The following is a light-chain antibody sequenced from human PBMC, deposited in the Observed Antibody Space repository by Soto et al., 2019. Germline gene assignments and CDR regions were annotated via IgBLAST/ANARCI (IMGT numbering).Light chain of an antibody. CDR1: SSNIGAGYD. CDR2: GNA. V-gene: IGLV1-40*01. J-gene: IGLJ3*02. Sequence: QAVVTQPPSVSGAPGQRVTISCTGSSSNIGAGYDVNWYQQIPGRAPKLLIYGNAKRPSGVPDRFSGSKSGTSASLAITGLQAEDEGDYYCQSYDSSLSGSVFGGGTKVTVL. CDR3: QSYDSSLSGSV.